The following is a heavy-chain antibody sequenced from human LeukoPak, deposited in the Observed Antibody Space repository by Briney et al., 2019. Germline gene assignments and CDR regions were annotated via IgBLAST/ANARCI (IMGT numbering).Heavy chain of an antibody. CDR1: GGSISSGGYY. CDR2: IYYSGST. Sequence: SETLSLTRTASGGSISSGGYYWSWIRQHPGKGLEWIGYIYYSGSTYYNPSLKSRVTISVDTSKNQFSLKLSSVTAADTAVYYCARDGCSCGSCYIDYWGQGTLVTVSS. CDR3: ARDGCSCGSCYIDY. J-gene: IGHJ4*02. V-gene: IGHV4-31*03. D-gene: IGHD2-15*01.